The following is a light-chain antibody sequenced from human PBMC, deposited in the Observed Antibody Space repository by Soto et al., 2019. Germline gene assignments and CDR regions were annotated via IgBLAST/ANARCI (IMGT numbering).Light chain of an antibody. Sequence: EIMMTQSPATLSVSPGERATLSCRASQSVSNNVAGYQQKPGQPPRLLIYYASTRATGIPARFSGSGSGTEFTLTISSLQSEDFALYYCQQYNNWPPITFGQGTRLEMK. CDR3: QQYNNWPPIT. CDR2: YAS. CDR1: QSVSNN. J-gene: IGKJ5*01. V-gene: IGKV3-15*01.